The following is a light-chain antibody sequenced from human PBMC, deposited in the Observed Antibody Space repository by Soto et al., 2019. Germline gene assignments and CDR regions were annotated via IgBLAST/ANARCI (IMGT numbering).Light chain of an antibody. V-gene: IGKV1-9*01. CDR1: QVISSY. CDR2: AAS. CDR3: QQLNSYPLT. Sequence: DIQLTQSPSFLSASVGDRVTITCRASQVISSYLAWYQQKPGKAPKLLIYAASTLQSGVPSRFSGSGSGTEFTLSISSLQPEDFATYYCQQLNSYPLTFGGGTKVESK. J-gene: IGKJ4*01.